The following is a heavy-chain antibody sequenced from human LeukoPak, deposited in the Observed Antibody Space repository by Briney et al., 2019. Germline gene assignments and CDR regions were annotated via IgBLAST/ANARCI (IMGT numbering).Heavy chain of an antibody. Sequence: GSLRLSCTASGFTFNIYSMSWIRQPPGKGLEWIGSIYYSGSTYYNPSLKSRVTISVDTSKNQFSLKLTSVTAADTAVYYCARYSAWFYPWGQGTLVTVSS. CDR1: GFTFNIYS. CDR3: ARYSAWFYP. CDR2: IYYSGST. V-gene: IGHV4-39*01. J-gene: IGHJ5*02. D-gene: IGHD2-15*01.